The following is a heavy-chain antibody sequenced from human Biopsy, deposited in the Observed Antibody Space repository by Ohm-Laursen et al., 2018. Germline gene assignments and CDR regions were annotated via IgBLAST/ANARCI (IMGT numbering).Heavy chain of an antibody. CDR1: GGSFTGHY. CDR3: ARGSNEYGGLYFPH. Sequence: GTLSLTCSVSGGSFTGHYWTWIRQPPGKGLEWIGHISHTGYTSYKSSLKSRVTISLDTSRKHFSLRLTSLAAADAAAYYCARGSNEYGGLYFPHWGQGTLVTVST. CDR2: ISHTGYT. V-gene: IGHV4-59*11. D-gene: IGHD4-23*01. J-gene: IGHJ1*01.